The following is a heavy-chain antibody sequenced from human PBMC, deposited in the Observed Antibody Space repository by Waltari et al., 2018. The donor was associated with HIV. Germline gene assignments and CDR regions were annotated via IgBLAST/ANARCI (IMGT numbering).Heavy chain of an antibody. CDR3: AGRSPARRLNWFDP. J-gene: IGHJ5*02. V-gene: IGHV3-7*01. Sequence: EVQLVESGGGLVQPGGSLILSCAASGFTFSSYWMSWVRQAPGKGLEWVANIKQDGRDKYYVDSMKGRFTISRDNAKNSLYLQINSLRAEDTAVYYCAGRSPARRLNWFDPWGQGTLVIVSS. D-gene: IGHD2-8*01. CDR1: GFTFSSYW. CDR2: IKQDGRDK.